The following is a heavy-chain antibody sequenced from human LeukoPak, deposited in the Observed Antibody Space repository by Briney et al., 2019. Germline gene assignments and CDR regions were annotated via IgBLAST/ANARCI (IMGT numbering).Heavy chain of an antibody. J-gene: IGHJ4*02. D-gene: IGHD1-26*01. Sequence: GGSLRLSCAASGFTVSSNYMSWVRQAPGKGLEWVSVIYSGGSTYYADSVKGRFTISRDNFKNTLYLQMNSLRAEDTAVYYCARKGIVGVIDYWGQGTLVTVSS. V-gene: IGHV3-66*01. CDR3: ARKGIVGVIDY. CDR2: IYSGGST. CDR1: GFTVSSNY.